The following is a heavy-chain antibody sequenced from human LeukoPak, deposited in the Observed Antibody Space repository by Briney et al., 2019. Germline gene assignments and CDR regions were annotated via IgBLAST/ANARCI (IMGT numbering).Heavy chain of an antibody. D-gene: IGHD3-22*01. CDR3: ARDVRYYDSSGYQPYYFDY. CDR1: GGTFSSYA. Sequence: GASVKVSRKASGGTFSSYAISWVRQAPGQGLEWMGGIIPIFGTANYAQKFQGRVTITADESTSTAYMELSSLRSEDTAVYYCARDVRYYDSSGYQPYYFDYWGQGTLVTVSS. V-gene: IGHV1-69*13. J-gene: IGHJ4*02. CDR2: IIPIFGTA.